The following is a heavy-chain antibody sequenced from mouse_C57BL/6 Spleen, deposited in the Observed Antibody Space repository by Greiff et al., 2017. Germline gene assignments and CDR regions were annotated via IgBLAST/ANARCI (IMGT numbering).Heavy chain of an antibody. V-gene: IGHV1-82*01. Sequence: QVQLKQSGPELVKPGASVKISCKASGYAFSSSWMNWVKQRPGKGLEWIGRIYPGDGDTNYNGKFKGKATLTADKSSSTAYMQLSSLTSEDSAVYFCARSFYYDYSYYFDYWGQGTTLTVSS. D-gene: IGHD2-4*01. CDR3: ARSFYYDYSYYFDY. CDR1: GYAFSSSW. CDR2: IYPGDGDT. J-gene: IGHJ2*01.